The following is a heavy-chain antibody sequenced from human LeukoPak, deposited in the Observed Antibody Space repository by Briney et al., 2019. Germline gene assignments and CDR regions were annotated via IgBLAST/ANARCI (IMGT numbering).Heavy chain of an antibody. Sequence: ASVKVSCKASGYTFTGYYMHWVRQAPGQGLEWMGWINPNSGGTNYAQKFQGRVTMTRDTSISTAYMELSRLRSDDTAVYYCARADWGYYYDSSGFIGWFDPWGQGTLVTVSS. CDR1: GYTFTGYY. J-gene: IGHJ5*02. CDR3: ARADWGYYYDSSGFIGWFDP. D-gene: IGHD3-22*01. V-gene: IGHV1-2*02. CDR2: INPNSGGT.